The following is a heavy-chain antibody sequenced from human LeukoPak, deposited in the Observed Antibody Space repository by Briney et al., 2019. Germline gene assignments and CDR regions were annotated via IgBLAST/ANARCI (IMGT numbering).Heavy chain of an antibody. Sequence: GGSLRLSCAASGFSLSDYTLHWVRQRPGKGLEWVSLLTYDGRRPHYADSVKGRFTISRDNSKNTLYLQMNSLRPEDTSVYYCAEDQKLQPFHYWGQGTLVTVSS. CDR1: GFSLSDYT. J-gene: IGHJ4*02. CDR3: AEDQKLQPFHY. D-gene: IGHD1-1*01. V-gene: IGHV3-43*01. CDR2: LTYDGRRP.